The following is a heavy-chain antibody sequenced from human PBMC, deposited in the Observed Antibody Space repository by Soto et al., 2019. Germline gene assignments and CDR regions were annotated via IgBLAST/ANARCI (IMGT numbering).Heavy chain of an antibody. CDR2: IFPKFGTT. V-gene: IGHV1-69*01. Sequence: QVQLVQSGAEVKKPGSSVKVSCKASGDTDTNYVISWVRQAPGQGLEWMGGIFPKFGTTYSAQKLQDRLTITADDSTSTVYMQRSSLRLDDTAVYYCEAEMTFGKLSVVWGQGTTVTVSS. D-gene: IGHD3-16*02. J-gene: IGHJ6*02. CDR1: GDTDTNYV. CDR3: EAEMTFGKLSVV.